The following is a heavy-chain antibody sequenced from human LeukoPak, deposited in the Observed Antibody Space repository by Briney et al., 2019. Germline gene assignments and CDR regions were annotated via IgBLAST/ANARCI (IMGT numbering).Heavy chain of an antibody. V-gene: IGHV3-74*01. CDR1: GFTFSSFW. CDR2: ITGDGSGA. Sequence: GGSLRLSCAASGFTFSSFWMHWVRQAPGKGLVWVSRITGDGSGANYADSVKGRFTISRDNAKNTLYLQMNSLRAEDTAVYYCARFAVTTAGDYWGQGTLVTVSS. J-gene: IGHJ4*02. D-gene: IGHD1-1*01. CDR3: ARFAVTTAGDY.